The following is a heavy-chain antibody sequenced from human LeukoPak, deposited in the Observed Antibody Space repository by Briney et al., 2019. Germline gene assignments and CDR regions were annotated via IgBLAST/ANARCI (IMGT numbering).Heavy chain of an antibody. Sequence: GSLRLPCAASGFGFSSYWMTWVRQTPGKGLEWVANMKEDGSEKHYVDSVRGRFTISRDNGKKSLYLQMNRLRAEDTAVYYCARAMVASTFYYMDVWGKGTTVTVSS. V-gene: IGHV3-7*01. CDR1: GFGFSSYW. CDR3: ARAMVASTFYYMDV. J-gene: IGHJ6*03. CDR2: MKEDGSEK. D-gene: IGHD2-15*01.